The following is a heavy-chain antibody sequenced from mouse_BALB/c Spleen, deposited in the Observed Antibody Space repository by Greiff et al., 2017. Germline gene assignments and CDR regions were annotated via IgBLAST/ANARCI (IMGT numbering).Heavy chain of an antibody. CDR1: GFTFSSYG. Sequence: EVMLVESGGDLVKPGGSLKLSCAASGFTFSSYGMSWVRQTPDKRLEWVATISDGGSYTYYPDSVKGRFTISRDNAKNNLYLQMSSLKSEDTAMYYCARERDGYYDYWGQGTTLTVSS. CDR3: ARERDGYYDY. CDR2: ISDGGSYT. J-gene: IGHJ2*01. V-gene: IGHV5-6*01. D-gene: IGHD2-3*01.